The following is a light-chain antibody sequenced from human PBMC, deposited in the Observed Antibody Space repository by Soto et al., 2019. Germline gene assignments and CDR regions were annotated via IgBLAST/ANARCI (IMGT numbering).Light chain of an antibody. CDR1: SSNIGGNT. CDR2: SNN. V-gene: IGLV1-44*01. Sequence: QSVLTQPPSASGTPGQTVTISCSGSSSNIGGNTVNWYQHLPGTAPKLLIYSNNQRPSGVPDRFSGSKSGTSASLAISGLQSEDEADYYCAAWDDSPNGYVFGTGTKVTVL. J-gene: IGLJ1*01. CDR3: AAWDDSPNGYV.